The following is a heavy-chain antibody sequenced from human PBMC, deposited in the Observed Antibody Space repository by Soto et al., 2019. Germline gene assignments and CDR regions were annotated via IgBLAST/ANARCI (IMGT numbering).Heavy chain of an antibody. D-gene: IGHD6-19*01. V-gene: IGHV4-4*02. CDR2: IYHSGST. Sequence: QVQLQESGPGLVKPSATLSLTCAVSGGSISSSNWWRWVRQPPGKGLEWIGEIYHSGSTNYNPSLKSRVTISVDKAKNHFSLKLSSVTAVDTAVYYCARVAVAGTRFDYWGQGTLVTVSS. CDR1: GGSISSSNW. CDR3: ARVAVAGTRFDY. J-gene: IGHJ4*02.